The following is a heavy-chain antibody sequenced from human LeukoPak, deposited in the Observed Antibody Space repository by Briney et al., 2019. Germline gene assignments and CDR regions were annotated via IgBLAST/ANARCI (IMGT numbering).Heavy chain of an antibody. J-gene: IGHJ4*02. CDR2: IYYSGST. Sequence: SETLSLTCTASGCSISSYYWSWIRQPPGKGLEWVGYIYYSGSTNYNPSLKSRVTISVDTSKNQFSLKLSSVTAADTAVYYCARHSYYDSSGYRFDYWGQGTLVTVSS. CDR3: ARHSYYDSSGYRFDY. V-gene: IGHV4-59*08. CDR1: GCSISSYY. D-gene: IGHD3-22*01.